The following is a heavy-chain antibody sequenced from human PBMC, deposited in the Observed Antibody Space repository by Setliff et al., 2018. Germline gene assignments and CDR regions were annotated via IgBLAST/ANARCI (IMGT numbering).Heavy chain of an antibody. V-gene: IGHV3-7*03. CDR1: GFTFGDHF. CDR2: IKQDGNEK. J-gene: IGHJ4*02. D-gene: IGHD3-16*01. CDR3: ARDVQGGGYPDY. Sequence: GGSLRLSCAASGFTFGDHFMDWVRQPPGKGLEWVANIKQDGNEKHYVDSVMGRFTISRDNANNSLYLQMNSLRAEDTAVYYCARDVQGGGYPDYWGQGTLVTVSS.